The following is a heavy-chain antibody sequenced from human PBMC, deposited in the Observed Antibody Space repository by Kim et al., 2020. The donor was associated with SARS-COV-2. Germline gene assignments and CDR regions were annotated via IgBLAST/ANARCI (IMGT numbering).Heavy chain of an antibody. D-gene: IGHD2-2*01. V-gene: IGHV1-2*02. CDR3: ARSRAYARFNDAFDI. CDR1: GYTFTGYY. J-gene: IGHJ3*02. CDR2: INPNSGGT. Sequence: ASVKVSCKASGYTFTGYYMHWVRQAPGQGLEWMGWINPNSGGTNYAQKFQGRVTMTRDTSISTAYMELSRLRSDDTAVYYCARSRAYARFNDAFDIWGQGTMVTVSS.